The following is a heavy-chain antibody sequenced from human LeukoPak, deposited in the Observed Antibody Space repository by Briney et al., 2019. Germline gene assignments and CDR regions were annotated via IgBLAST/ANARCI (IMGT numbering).Heavy chain of an antibody. Sequence: PSQTLSLTCTVSGGSISSGDYYWSWIRQPPGKGLEWIGYIYYSGSTYYNPSLKSRVTISVDTSKNQFSLKLSSVTAADTAVYYCARVRYYDSSGYYCVAFDIWGQGTMVTVSS. CDR3: ARVRYYDSSGYYCVAFDI. J-gene: IGHJ3*02. CDR2: IYYSGST. CDR1: GGSISSGDYY. D-gene: IGHD3-22*01. V-gene: IGHV4-30-4*08.